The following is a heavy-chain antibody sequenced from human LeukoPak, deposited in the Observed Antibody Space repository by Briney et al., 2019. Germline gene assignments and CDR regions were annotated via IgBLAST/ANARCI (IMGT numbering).Heavy chain of an antibody. CDR2: IYPGDSDT. Sequence: GESLKISCQGSGYTFTRYWIGWVRQMPAKGLEWMGIIYPGDSDTRYSPSFQGQVTISADKSISTAYLQWNNLKASDTAMYYCAGQDIVVVATATRAFDIWGQGTMVTVSS. J-gene: IGHJ3*02. CDR3: AGQDIVVVATATRAFDI. D-gene: IGHD2-15*01. V-gene: IGHV5-51*01. CDR1: GYTFTRYW.